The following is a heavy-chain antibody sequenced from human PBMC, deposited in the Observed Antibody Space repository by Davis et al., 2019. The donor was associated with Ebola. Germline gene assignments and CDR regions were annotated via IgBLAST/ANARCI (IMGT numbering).Heavy chain of an antibody. CDR2: ISSSSGTI. CDR1: GFTFSNYE. V-gene: IGHV3-48*03. CDR3: AKSGSGSGYYFDC. D-gene: IGHD1-26*01. J-gene: IGHJ4*02. Sequence: GESLKISCAASGFTFSNYEMNWVRQAPGKGLEWVSYISSSSGTIYYADSVKGRFTISRDNAKNSVYLQLNSLRAEDTAVYYCAKSGSGSGYYFDCWGQGALVTVSS.